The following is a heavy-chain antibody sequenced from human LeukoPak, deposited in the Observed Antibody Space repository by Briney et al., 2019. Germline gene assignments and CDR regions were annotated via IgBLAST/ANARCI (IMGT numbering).Heavy chain of an antibody. Sequence: GGSLRLSCAASGFTFTTYGMNWVRQAPGKGLDWVSYISSRSGTIYYADSAKGRFTISRDNAKNSLYLQMNRLRDEDTAVYYCARVKEGTYDILTVDYWGQGTLVTVSS. V-gene: IGHV3-48*02. CDR2: ISSRSGTI. J-gene: IGHJ4*02. CDR3: ARVKEGTYDILTVDY. D-gene: IGHD3-9*01. CDR1: GFTFTTYG.